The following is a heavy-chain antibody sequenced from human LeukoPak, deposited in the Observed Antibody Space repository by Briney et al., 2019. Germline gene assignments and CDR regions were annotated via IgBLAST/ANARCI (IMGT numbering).Heavy chain of an antibody. Sequence: PGGSLRLSCAASGFTFSSHSVRWVRQAPGKGLEWVSHISSSSSAIDYADSVKGRFTISRDSAKNSLFLQRNSLRGEDTAMYYCARAGGGVAGGSFDCWGQGTLVTVSS. V-gene: IGHV3-48*01. CDR1: GFTFSSHS. CDR3: ARAGGGVAGGSFDC. J-gene: IGHJ4*02. D-gene: IGHD3-16*01. CDR2: ISSSSSAI.